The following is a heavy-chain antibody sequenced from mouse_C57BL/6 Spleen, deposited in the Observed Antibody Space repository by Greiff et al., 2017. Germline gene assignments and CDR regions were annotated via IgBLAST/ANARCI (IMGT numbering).Heavy chain of an antibody. Sequence: EVKLVESGGGLVKPGGSLKLSCAASGFTFSSYAMSWVRQTPEKRLEWVATISDGGSYTYYPDNVKGRFTISRDNAKNNLYLQMSHLKSEDTAMYYCARDPGYYENAMDYWGQGTSVTVSS. CDR3: ARDPGYYENAMDY. J-gene: IGHJ4*01. V-gene: IGHV5-4*01. CDR1: GFTFSSYA. D-gene: IGHD2-3*01. CDR2: ISDGGSYT.